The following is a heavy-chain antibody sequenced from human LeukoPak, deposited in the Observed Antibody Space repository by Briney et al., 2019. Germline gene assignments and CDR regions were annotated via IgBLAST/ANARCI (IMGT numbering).Heavy chain of an antibody. V-gene: IGHV3-53*01. Sequence: PGGSLRLSCAASGFTVSTNYMSWLRQAPGKGLEWVSVIYSGGSTYYADSVKGRFTISRDNSKNTLYLQMNGLRAEDTAVYYCARDPEGSYYMDVWGKGTTVTVSS. J-gene: IGHJ6*03. CDR2: IYSGGST. CDR1: GFTVSTNY. CDR3: ARDPEGSYYMDV.